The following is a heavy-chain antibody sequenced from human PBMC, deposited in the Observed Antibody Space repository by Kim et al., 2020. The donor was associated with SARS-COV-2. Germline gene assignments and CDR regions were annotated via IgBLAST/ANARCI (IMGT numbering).Heavy chain of an antibody. CDR1: DGSINSGDFY. CDR2: IFHSGFT. D-gene: IGHD3-16*01. J-gene: IGHJ6*02. V-gene: IGHV4-31*03. CDR3: SRRDLRGGMDV. Sequence: SETLSLTCTVSDGSINSGDFYWTWIRQHPGRGLEWIGYIFHSGFTHYNPSLKGRLTISVDTSKNQFSLNLTSVTAADTAVYYCSRRDLRGGMDVWGQGTTATVSS.